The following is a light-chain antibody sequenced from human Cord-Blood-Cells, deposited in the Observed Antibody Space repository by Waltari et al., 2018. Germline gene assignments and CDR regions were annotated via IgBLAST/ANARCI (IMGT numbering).Light chain of an antibody. CDR1: QSLVYSDGNTY. V-gene: IGKV2-30*01. Sequence: VVMTQSPLSLPVTLGQPASISCRSSQSLVYSDGNTYLNWFQQRPGQSPRRLIYKVSNRDSGVPDRFSGSGSGTDFTLKISRVEAEDVGVYYCMQGTHWLPWTFGQGTKVEIK. CDR2: KVS. J-gene: IGKJ1*01. CDR3: MQGTHWLPWT.